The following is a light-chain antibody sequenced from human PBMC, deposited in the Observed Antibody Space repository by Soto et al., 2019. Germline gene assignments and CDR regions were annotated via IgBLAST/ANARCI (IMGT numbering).Light chain of an antibody. CDR2: AAS. J-gene: IGKJ5*01. CDR3: QQYENLPIT. CDR1: QSIRSH. V-gene: IGKV1-39*01. Sequence: DIQMTQSPSSLSASVGDRVSITCRASQSIRSHLNWYQQKAGKAPKALIYAASSLQGGVPSRFSGSGSGTDFTLTIKSLQPEDFATYYCQQYENLPITFGQGTRLEIK.